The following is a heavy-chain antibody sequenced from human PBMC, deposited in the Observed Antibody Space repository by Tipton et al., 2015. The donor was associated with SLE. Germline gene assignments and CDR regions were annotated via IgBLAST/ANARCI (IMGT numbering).Heavy chain of an antibody. CDR1: GFTFSSYA. CDR3: AKDKEATVYYFDY. D-gene: IGHD4-17*01. CDR2: ISGSGGST. J-gene: IGHJ4*02. Sequence: GSLRLSCAASGFTFSSYAMSWVRQAPGKGLEWVSTISGSGGSTYYADSVKGRFIISRDNSKNTLYVQMNSLRAEDTAVYYCAKDKEATVYYFDYWGQGTLVTVSS. V-gene: IGHV3-23*01.